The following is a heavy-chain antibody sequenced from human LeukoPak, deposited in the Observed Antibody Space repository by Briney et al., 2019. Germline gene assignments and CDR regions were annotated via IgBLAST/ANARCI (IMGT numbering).Heavy chain of an antibody. D-gene: IGHD2-21*01. J-gene: IGHJ6*03. CDR2: IYYSGST. CDR1: GGSISSYY. V-gene: IGHV4-59*01. Sequence: PSEILSLTCTVSGGSISSYYWSWIRQPPGKGLEWIGYIYYSGSTNYNPSLKSRVTISVDTSKNQFSLKLSSVTAADTAVYYCARDVDYYYYMDVWGKGTTVTVSS. CDR3: ARDVDYYYYMDV.